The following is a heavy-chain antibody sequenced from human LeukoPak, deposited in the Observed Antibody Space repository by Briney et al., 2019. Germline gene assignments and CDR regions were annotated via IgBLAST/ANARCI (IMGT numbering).Heavy chain of an antibody. CDR3: ARPDILTGSYYFDY. D-gene: IGHD3-9*01. V-gene: IGHV1-2*02. CDR1: GYTFTGYY. CDR2: INPNSGGT. J-gene: IGHJ4*02. Sequence: GASVKVSCKASGYTFTGYYMHWVRQAPGQGLEWMGWINPNSGGTNYAQKFQGRVTMTRDTSISTAYMELSRLRSDDTAVYYCARPDILTGSYYFDYWGQGTLVTVSS.